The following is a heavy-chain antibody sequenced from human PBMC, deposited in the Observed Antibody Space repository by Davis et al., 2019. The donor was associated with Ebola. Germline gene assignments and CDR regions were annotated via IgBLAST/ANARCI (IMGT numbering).Heavy chain of an antibody. J-gene: IGHJ4*02. D-gene: IGHD2-15*01. CDR1: GGTFSSYA. V-gene: IGHV1-69*05. CDR3: ARDLVVVAADIFDY. Sequence: SVKVSCKASGGTFSSYAISWVRQAPGQGLEWMGGIIPIFGTANYAQKLQGRVTMTTDTSTNTAYMELRSLRSDDTAVYYCARDLVVVAADIFDYWGQGTLVTVSS. CDR2: IIPIFGTA.